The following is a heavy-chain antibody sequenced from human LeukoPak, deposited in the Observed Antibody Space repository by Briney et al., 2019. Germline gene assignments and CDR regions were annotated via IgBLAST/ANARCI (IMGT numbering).Heavy chain of an antibody. CDR2: IKEGGSEK. CDR1: GFTFSSSW. CDR3: ATDVGAD. V-gene: IGHV3-7*01. J-gene: IGHJ4*02. Sequence: PGGSLRLSCAASGFTFSSSWMMWVRQTPGKGLEWVANIKEGGSEKYYVDSVKGRFTISRDNAKNSLYLQMNSLGAEDTAVYYCATDVGADWGQGTLVTVSS.